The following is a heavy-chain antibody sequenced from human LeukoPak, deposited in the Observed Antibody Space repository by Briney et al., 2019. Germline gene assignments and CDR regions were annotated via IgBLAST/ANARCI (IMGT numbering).Heavy chain of an antibody. D-gene: IGHD3-3*01. CDR1: GYTFTSNG. CDR2: ISAYNGNT. CDR3: ARGGYDFVYYYYGMDV. J-gene: IGHJ6*02. V-gene: IGHV1-18*01. Sequence: ASVKVSCKASGYTFTSNGISWVRQAPGQGLEWMGWISAYNGNTNYAQKLQGRVTMTTDTSTSTAYMELRSLRSDDTAVYYCARGGYDFVYYYYGMDVWGQETTVTVSS.